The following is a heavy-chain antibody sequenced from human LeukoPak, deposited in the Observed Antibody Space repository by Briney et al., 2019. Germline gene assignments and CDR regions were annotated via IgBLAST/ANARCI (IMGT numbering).Heavy chain of an antibody. D-gene: IGHD3-10*01. CDR3: ARRGWYYGSGTFRFDY. CDR2: IYYSGST. Sequence: SETLSLTCTVSGDSISRGSYYWGWIRQPPGKGLEWIGSIYYSGSTYYNPSLKSRVTISVGTFKNPFSLKLSSVTAEDTAVYYCARRGWYYGSGTFRFDYWGQGTLVTVSS. V-gene: IGHV4-39*01. CDR1: GDSISRGSYY. J-gene: IGHJ4*02.